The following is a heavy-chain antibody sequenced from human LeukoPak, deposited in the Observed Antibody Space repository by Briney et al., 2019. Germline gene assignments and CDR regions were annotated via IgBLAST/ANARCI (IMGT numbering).Heavy chain of an antibody. D-gene: IGHD2-2*01. J-gene: IGHJ4*02. Sequence: PSETLSLTCTVSGVSISSYYWSWIRQPAGKGLEWIGRIYTSGSTNYNPSLKSRVTMSVDTSKNQFSLKLSSVTAADTAVYYCASILDCSSTSCQNKTDYWGQGTLVTVSS. CDR3: ASILDCSSTSCQNKTDY. V-gene: IGHV4-4*07. CDR2: IYTSGST. CDR1: GVSISSYY.